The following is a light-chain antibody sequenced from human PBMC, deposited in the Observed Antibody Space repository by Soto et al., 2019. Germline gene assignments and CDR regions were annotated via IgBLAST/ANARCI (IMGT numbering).Light chain of an antibody. CDR1: QSVRNS. V-gene: IGKV3-11*01. J-gene: IGKJ1*01. CDR3: QQYERWPPWT. CDR2: GAS. Sequence: EIVWTMSPANLSLSPGERATLSCRASQSVRNSLAWYQQKPGQAPRLVIYGASSRATGIPDRFIGSGSGTDFTLTISSLQSEDFAIYHCQQYERWPPWTFGQGTKVDIK.